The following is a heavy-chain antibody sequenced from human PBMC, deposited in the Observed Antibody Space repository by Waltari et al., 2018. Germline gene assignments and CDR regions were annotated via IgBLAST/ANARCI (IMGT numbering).Heavy chain of an antibody. D-gene: IGHD6-13*01. CDR3: ARGAAAGTLSFDY. V-gene: IGHV3-21*01. CDR1: GFTFSSYS. J-gene: IGHJ4*02. Sequence: EVQLVESGGGLVKPGGSLRLSCAASGFTFSSYSMNWVRQAPGKGLEWVSSISSSSSYIYYADSVKGRFTISRDNAKNSLYLQMNSLRAEDTAVYYCARGAAAGTLSFDYWGQGTLVTVSS. CDR2: ISSSSSYI.